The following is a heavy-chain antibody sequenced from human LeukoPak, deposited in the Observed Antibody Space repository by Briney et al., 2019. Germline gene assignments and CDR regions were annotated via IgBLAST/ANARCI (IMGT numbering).Heavy chain of an antibody. CDR3: ARDVHCSGGSCYYYGMDV. V-gene: IGHV1-46*01. CDR1: GYTFTSYY. J-gene: IGHJ6*04. Sequence: APVKVSCKASGYTFTSYYMHWVQQAPGQGLEWMGIINPSGGSTSYAQKFQGRVTMTRDTSTSTAYMELSSLRSEDTAVYYCARDVHCSGGSCYYYGMDVWGKGTTVTVSS. CDR2: INPSGGST. D-gene: IGHD2-15*01.